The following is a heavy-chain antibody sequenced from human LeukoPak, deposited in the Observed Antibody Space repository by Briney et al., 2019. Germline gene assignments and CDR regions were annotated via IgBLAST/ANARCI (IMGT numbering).Heavy chain of an antibody. CDR1: GFTFSSYG. V-gene: IGHV3-30*18. D-gene: IGHD3-10*01. J-gene: IGHJ4*02. Sequence: PGRSLRLSCAASGFTFSSYGMHWVRQAPGKGLEWVAVISYDGSNKYYADSVKGRFTISRDNSKNTLYLQMNSLRAEDTAVYYCAKDSVRGVPPFYWGQGTLVTVSS. CDR3: AKDSVRGVPPFY. CDR2: ISYDGSNK.